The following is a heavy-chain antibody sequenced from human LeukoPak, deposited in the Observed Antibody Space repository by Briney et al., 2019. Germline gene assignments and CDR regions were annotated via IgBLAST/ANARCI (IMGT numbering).Heavy chain of an antibody. Sequence: GGSLRLSCAASGFTFSSYNMNWVRQAPGKGLEWVSSISSSSDYIYYADSVKGRFTISRDNSKNTLYLQMNTLRADDTAVYYCAKDHGSSDWYYFDYWGQGTLVTVSS. V-gene: IGHV3-21*03. J-gene: IGHJ4*02. CDR1: GFTFSSYN. CDR2: ISSSSDYI. CDR3: AKDHGSSDWYYFDY. D-gene: IGHD6-13*01.